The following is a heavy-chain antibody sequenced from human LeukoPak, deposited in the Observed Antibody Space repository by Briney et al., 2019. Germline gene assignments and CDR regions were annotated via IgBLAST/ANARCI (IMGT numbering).Heavy chain of an antibody. CDR2: VYYGGVT. D-gene: IGHD1-26*01. J-gene: IGHJ4*02. CDR1: GGSIISHDYY. V-gene: IGHV4-39*01. Sequence: SQTLSLTCTVSGGSIISHDYYWAWIRQPPGKGLEWIGNVYYGGVTYYNPSLKSRVTISVDTSKNQFSLKLTSMTAADTAVYYCARHVLGGSYFDYWGQGTLVTVSS. CDR3: ARHVLGGSYFDY.